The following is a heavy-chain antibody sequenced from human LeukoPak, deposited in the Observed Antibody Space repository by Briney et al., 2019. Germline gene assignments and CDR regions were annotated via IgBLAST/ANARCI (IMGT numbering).Heavy chain of an antibody. J-gene: IGHJ4*02. CDR2: IKSKTDGGTT. D-gene: IGHD3-10*01. CDR1: GFIFSNAW. CDR3: TLDRSYYYGSGSYYNVGY. Sequence: GGSLRLSCAASGFIFSNAWMSWVRQAPGKGLGWVGRIKSKTDGGTTDYAAPVKGRFTISRDDSKNTLYLQMNSLKTEDTAVYYFTLDRSYYYGSGSYYNVGYWGQGTLVTVSS. V-gene: IGHV3-15*01.